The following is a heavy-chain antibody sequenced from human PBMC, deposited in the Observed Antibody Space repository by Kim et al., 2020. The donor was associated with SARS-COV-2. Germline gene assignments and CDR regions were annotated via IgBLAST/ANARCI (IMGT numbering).Heavy chain of an antibody. CDR1: GGSISSSSYY. D-gene: IGHD2-15*01. V-gene: IGHV4-39*07. Sequence: SETLSLTCTVSGGSISSSSYYWGWIRQPPGKGLEWIGSIYYSGSTYYNPSLKSRVTISVDTSKNQFSLKLSSVTAADTAVYYCARVVAATGGVDYWGQGTLVTVSS. CDR2: IYYSGST. CDR3: ARVVAATGGVDY. J-gene: IGHJ4*02.